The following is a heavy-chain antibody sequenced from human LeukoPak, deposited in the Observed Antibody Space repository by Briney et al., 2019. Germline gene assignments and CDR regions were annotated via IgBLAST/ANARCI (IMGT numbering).Heavy chain of an antibody. V-gene: IGHV3-66*01. J-gene: IGHJ4*02. CDR3: AKDRVIHHARIASGFSWGLVHDY. Sequence: PGGSLRLSCAASGFTVSGNYMSWVRQAPGKGLEWVSVIYSGGSTYYADSVKGRFTISRDNSKNTLYLQMNSLRAEDTAVYYCAKDRVIHHARIASGFSWGLVHDYWGQGTLVTVSS. CDR2: IYSGGST. CDR1: GFTVSGNY. D-gene: IGHD6-25*01.